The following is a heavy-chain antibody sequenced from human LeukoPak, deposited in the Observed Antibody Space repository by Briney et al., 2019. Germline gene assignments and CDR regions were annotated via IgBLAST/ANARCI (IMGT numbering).Heavy chain of an antibody. J-gene: IGHJ5*02. CDR3: AREGPVGSSSPFDP. CDR2: MFYSGNT. D-gene: IGHD6-6*01. Sequence: SETLSLTCTVSGASITSYHLSWIRQPAGKGLEWIGRMFYSGNTDYNPSLKSRLTMSIDTSKNQFSLKLSSVTAADTAVYYCAREGPVGSSSPFDPWGQGTLVTVSS. V-gene: IGHV4-4*07. CDR1: GASITSYH.